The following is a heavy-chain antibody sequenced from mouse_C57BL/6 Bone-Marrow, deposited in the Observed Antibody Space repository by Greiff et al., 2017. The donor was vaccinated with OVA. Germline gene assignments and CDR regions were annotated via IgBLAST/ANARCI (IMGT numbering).Heavy chain of an antibody. Sequence: EVMLVESGGGLVKPGGSLKLSCAASGFTFSSYAMSWVRQTPEKRLEWVATISDGGSYTYYPDNVKGRFTISRDNAKNNLYLQMSHLKSEDTAMYYGARGDGYHWYFDVWGTGTTVTVSS. CDR2: ISDGGSYT. V-gene: IGHV5-4*03. D-gene: IGHD2-3*01. CDR1: GFTFSSYA. J-gene: IGHJ1*03. CDR3: ARGDGYHWYFDV.